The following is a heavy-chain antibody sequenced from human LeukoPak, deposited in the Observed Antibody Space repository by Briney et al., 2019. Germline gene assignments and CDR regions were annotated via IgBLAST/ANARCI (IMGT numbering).Heavy chain of an antibody. D-gene: IGHD2-2*01. CDR1: GGSISSSNW. Sequence: SETLSLTCAVSGGSISSSNWWSWVRQPPGKGLEWIGEIYHSGSTNYNPSLKSRVTISVYKSKNQFSLKLSSVTAADTAVYYCARGYCSSTSCPNNYYYYGMDVWGQGTTVTVSS. V-gene: IGHV4-4*02. CDR2: IYHSGST. CDR3: ARGYCSSTSCPNNYYYYGMDV. J-gene: IGHJ6*02.